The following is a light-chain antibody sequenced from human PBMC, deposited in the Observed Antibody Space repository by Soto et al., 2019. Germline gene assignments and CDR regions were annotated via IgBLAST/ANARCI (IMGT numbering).Light chain of an antibody. CDR1: SSDVGGYNY. V-gene: IGLV2-8*01. CDR2: EVN. Sequence: QSALTQPPSASGSPGQSVAISCTGTSSDVGGYNYVYWYQQHPGKAPKLMIYEVNKRPSGVPDRFSGSKSGNTAYLTVSGLQAADEADYYCSSYAGSSTVFGTGTKLTVL. CDR3: SSYAGSSTV. J-gene: IGLJ1*01.